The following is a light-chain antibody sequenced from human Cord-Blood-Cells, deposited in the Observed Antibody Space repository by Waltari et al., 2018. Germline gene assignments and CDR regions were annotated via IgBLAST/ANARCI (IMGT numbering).Light chain of an antibody. V-gene: IGKV1-33*01. CDR1: KDINNY. CDR3: QQYDNLPRT. CDR2: EAS. J-gene: IGKJ1*01. Sequence: DIQLTQSPSSLSVSVGDSVNITRQESKDINNYLNWYQQKPGKAPKLLIYEASNLETGVPSRFSGSGSGTDFTLTISSLQPEDIAIYYCQQYDNLPRTFGQGTKVEIK.